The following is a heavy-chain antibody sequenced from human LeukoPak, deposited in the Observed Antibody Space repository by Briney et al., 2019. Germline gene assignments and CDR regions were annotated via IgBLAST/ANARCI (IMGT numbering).Heavy chain of an antibody. D-gene: IGHD6-13*01. Sequence: SETLSLTCTVSGGSISSSSYYWGWIRQPPGKGLEWIGSIYYSGSTYYNPSLKSRVTISVDTSKNQFSLKLSSVTAADTAVYYCATRLTAEYSSSWYRMSHAFDIWGQGTMVTVSS. V-gene: IGHV4-39*01. J-gene: IGHJ3*02. CDR1: GGSISSSSYY. CDR3: ATRLTAEYSSSWYRMSHAFDI. CDR2: IYYSGST.